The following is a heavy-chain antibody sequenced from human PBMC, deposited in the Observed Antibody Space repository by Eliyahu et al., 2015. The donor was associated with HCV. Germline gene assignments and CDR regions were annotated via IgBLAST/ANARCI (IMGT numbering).Heavy chain of an antibody. Sequence: QVQLQESGPGLVQPSETLSLTCTVSGGSLTPYYWSWIRQPPGKGLEWIGYIHYSGSTNSNPSLKSRVTISVDTSKNQLSLKLSSVTAADTAVYFCASGGGGIAVAGTGGWFDPWGQRTLVTVSS. CDR1: GGSLTPYY. D-gene: IGHD6-19*01. CDR3: ASGGGGIAVAGTGGWFDP. V-gene: IGHV4-59*01. CDR2: IHYSGST. J-gene: IGHJ5*02.